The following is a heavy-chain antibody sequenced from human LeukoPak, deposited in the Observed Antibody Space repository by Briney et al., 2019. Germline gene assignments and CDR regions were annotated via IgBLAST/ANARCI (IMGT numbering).Heavy chain of an antibody. Sequence: GSLRLSCAASGVTFSSYAMSWVRQAPGKGLEWVSAISGSGGSTYYADSVKGRFTISRDNSKNTLYLQMNSLRAEDTAVYYCPNGRSQYSSSWYRPFDYWGQGTLVTVSS. CDR1: GVTFSSYA. V-gene: IGHV3-23*01. D-gene: IGHD6-13*01. CDR2: ISGSGGST. J-gene: IGHJ4*02. CDR3: PNGRSQYSSSWYRPFDY.